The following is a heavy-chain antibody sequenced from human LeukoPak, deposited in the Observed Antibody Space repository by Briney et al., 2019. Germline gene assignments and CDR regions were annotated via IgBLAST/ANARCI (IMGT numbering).Heavy chain of an antibody. CDR2: ISGSGGST. Sequence: PGGSLRLSCAASGFSLSSYAMRWVRQAPGKGLEWVSAISGSGGSTYYADSVRGRFTISRDNSKNTLYLQMNSLRAEDTAVYYCAKLTTLAAAGTWGQGTLVTVSS. D-gene: IGHD6-13*01. CDR1: GFSLSSYA. CDR3: AKLTTLAAAGT. J-gene: IGHJ4*02. V-gene: IGHV3-23*01.